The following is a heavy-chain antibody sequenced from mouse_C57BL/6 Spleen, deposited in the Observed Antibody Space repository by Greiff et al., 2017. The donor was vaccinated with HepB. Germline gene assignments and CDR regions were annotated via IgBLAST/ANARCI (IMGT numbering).Heavy chain of an antibody. CDR2: ISSGGDYI. V-gene: IGHV5-9-1*02. CDR1: GFTFSSYA. D-gene: IGHD2-4*01. Sequence: EVQVVESGEGLVKPGGSLKLSCAASGFTFSSYAMSWVRQTPEKRLEWVAYISSGGDYIYYADTVKGRFTISRDNARNTLYLQMSRLKSEDTAMYYCTRDRRYDYDPWFAYWGQGTLVTVSA. J-gene: IGHJ3*01. CDR3: TRDRRYDYDPWFAY.